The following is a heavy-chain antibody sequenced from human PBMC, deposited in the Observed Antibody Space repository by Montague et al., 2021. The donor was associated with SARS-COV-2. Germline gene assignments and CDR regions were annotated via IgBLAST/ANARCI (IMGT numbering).Heavy chain of an antibody. J-gene: IGHJ6*02. V-gene: IGHV4-59*11. Sequence: SETLSLTCTVSGGPISSHYWNWIRQPPGKGLEWIGYISYSGTTNCNPSLKSRVTMSVDTSKNQFSLKLNSVTAADTAVYFCARGGGNYGDHYYYGMDVWGRGTPVTVSS. CDR3: ARGGGNYGDHYYYGMDV. CDR2: ISYSGTT. D-gene: IGHD3-22*01. CDR1: GGPISSHY.